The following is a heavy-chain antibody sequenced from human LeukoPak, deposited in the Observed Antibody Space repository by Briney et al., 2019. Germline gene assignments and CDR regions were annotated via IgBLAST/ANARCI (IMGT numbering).Heavy chain of an antibody. D-gene: IGHD6-19*01. CDR2: ISGSGGST. CDR3: AKTTTGYSSGRYPGWPVDY. Sequence: SGGSLRLSCAASGFTLSSYAIFWVRQAPGKGLEWVSGISGSGGSTYFADSVKGRRTISRDHSKNTVHLQMNSLRAEDKAVYYCAKTTTGYSSGRYPGWPVDYWGQGTLVAVRS. J-gene: IGHJ4*01. CDR1: GFTLSSYA. V-gene: IGHV3-23*01.